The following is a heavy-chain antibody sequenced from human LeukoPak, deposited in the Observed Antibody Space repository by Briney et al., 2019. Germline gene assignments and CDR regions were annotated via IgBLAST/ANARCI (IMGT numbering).Heavy chain of an antibody. Sequence: PSETLSLTCTVSGGSISSGDYYWSWIRQPPGKGLEWIGYIYYSGSTYYNPSLKSRVTISVETSKNQFSLKLSSVTAADTAVYYCARDYSYLRAFDIWGQGTMVTVSS. V-gene: IGHV4-30-4*01. CDR3: ARDYSYLRAFDI. J-gene: IGHJ3*02. D-gene: IGHD2-21*01. CDR2: IYYSGST. CDR1: GGSISSGDYY.